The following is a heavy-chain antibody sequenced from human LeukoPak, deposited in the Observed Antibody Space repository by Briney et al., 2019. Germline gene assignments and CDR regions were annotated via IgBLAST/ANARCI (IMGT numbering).Heavy chain of an antibody. J-gene: IGHJ6*03. Sequence: SETLSLTCTVSGGSISSYYWSWIRQPAGKGLEWIGRIYTSGSTNYNPSLKSRVTMSVDTSKNQFSLKLSSVTAADTAVYYCARAWGSSSGNYYYMDVWGKGTTVTVSS. CDR1: GGSISSYY. V-gene: IGHV4-4*07. CDR2: IYTSGST. D-gene: IGHD6-13*01. CDR3: ARAWGSSSGNYYYMDV.